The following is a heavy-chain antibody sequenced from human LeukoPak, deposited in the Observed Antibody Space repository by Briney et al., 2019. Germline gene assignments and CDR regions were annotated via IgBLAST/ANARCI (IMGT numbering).Heavy chain of an antibody. CDR2: TSGSGSST. D-gene: IGHD3-10*01. V-gene: IGHV3-23*01. CDR1: GFTFSSYA. CDR3: ARGLSGTYFALGY. Sequence: GGSLRLSCAASGFTFSSYAMNWVRQAPGKGLEWVSGTSGSGSSTYYADSVKGRFTISRDNSKNTLSLQMNSLRAEDTAVYYCARGLSGTYFALGYWGQGTRVTVSS. J-gene: IGHJ4*02.